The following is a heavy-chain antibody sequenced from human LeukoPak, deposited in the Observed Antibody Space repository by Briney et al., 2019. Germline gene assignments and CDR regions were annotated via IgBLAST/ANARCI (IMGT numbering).Heavy chain of an antibody. CDR3: ARHNKVSGSYPLDP. D-gene: IGHD1-26*01. CDR1: GGSISGYY. V-gene: IGHV4-59*08. Sequence: SETLSLTCTVSGGSISGYYWSWIRQPPGKGLEWIAYIYNSVTTNYNPSLKSRVTISIDTSNNQFSLRLGSVTAADTAVYYCARHNKVSGSYPLDPWGQGTLVTVSS. CDR2: IYNSVTT. J-gene: IGHJ5*02.